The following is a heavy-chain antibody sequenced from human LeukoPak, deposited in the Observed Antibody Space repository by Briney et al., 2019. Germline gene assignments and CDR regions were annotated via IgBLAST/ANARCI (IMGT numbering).Heavy chain of an antibody. D-gene: IGHD3-3*01. V-gene: IGHV4-4*07. J-gene: IGHJ5*02. CDR3: ARVRGFLPTDNWFDP. CDR2: IYTSGST. Sequence: SETLSLTCTVSGGSISSYYWSWIRRPAGKGLEWIGRIYTSGSTNYNPSLKSRVTMSVDTSKNQFSLKLSSVTAADTAVYYCARVRGFLPTDNWFDPWGQGTLVTVSS. CDR1: GGSISSYY.